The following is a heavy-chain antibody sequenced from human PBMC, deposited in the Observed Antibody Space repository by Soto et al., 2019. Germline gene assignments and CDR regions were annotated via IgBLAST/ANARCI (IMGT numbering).Heavy chain of an antibody. CDR3: ARHTSYIARSLNWFFDL. CDR1: GGSVSSGDFS. D-gene: IGHD2-21*01. V-gene: IGHV4-30-2*01. J-gene: IGHJ2*01. Sequence: QLQLQESGSGLVKPSQTLSLTCGVSGGSVSSGDFSWTWIRQPPGKGLEWIGHIYHSGKTYYTPSHKNRVIISADRSKNQCSLTLTSVSAADTAVYYCARHTSYIARSLNWFFDLWGRGTLVTVSS. CDR2: IYHSGKT.